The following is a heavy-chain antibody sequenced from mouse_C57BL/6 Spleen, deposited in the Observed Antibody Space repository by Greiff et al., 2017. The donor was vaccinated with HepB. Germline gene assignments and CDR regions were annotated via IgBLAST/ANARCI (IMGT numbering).Heavy chain of an antibody. J-gene: IGHJ4*01. V-gene: IGHV3-6*01. CDR1: GYSITSGYY. D-gene: IGHD4-1*01. CDR3: ASTNWAYAMDY. Sequence: EVKLQESGPGLVKPSQSLSLTCSVTGYSITSGYYWNWIRQFPGNKLEWMGYISYDGSNNYNPSLKNRISITRDTSKNQFFLKLNSVTTEDTATYYCASTNWAYAMDYWGQGTSATVSS. CDR2: ISYDGSN.